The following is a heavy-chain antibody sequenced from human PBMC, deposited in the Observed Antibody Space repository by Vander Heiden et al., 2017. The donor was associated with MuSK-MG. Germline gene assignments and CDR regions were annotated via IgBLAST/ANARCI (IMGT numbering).Heavy chain of an antibody. J-gene: IGHJ4*02. Sequence: EVHLMESWGGFVYAGCTLRLSCGCAGFTLSNFWMALFRQDTGRGLEWVANIKTDGSDIYYLDTEKGRFTISRDNAKNSVYLQMNALRAEDTAMYYCARASANYYDSSGYPTGWGQGILVTVSS. V-gene: IGHV3-7*03. CDR3: ARASANYYDSSGYPTG. D-gene: IGHD3-22*01. CDR1: GFTLSNFW. CDR2: IKTDGSDI.